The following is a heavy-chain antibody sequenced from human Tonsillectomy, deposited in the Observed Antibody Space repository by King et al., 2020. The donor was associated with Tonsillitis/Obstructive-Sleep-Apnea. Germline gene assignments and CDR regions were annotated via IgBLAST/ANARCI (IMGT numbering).Heavy chain of an antibody. CDR2: IYYSGST. Sequence: QLQESGPGLVKPSETLSLTCTVSGASISSSSYYWSWIRQPPGKGLEWIGSIYYSGSTYYNPSLKSRVTISVDTSKNQFSLKVNSVTAADTAVYYCATLVGAAPSWYFDLWGPGTLVTVTS. CDR1: GASISSSSYY. V-gene: IGHV4-39*01. CDR3: ATLVGAAPSWYFDL. D-gene: IGHD1-26*01. J-gene: IGHJ2*01.